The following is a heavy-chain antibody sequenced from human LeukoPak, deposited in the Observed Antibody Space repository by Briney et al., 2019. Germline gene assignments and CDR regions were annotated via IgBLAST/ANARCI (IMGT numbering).Heavy chain of an antibody. Sequence: ASVKVSCKASGYSFSGNYIHWVRQAPGQGLEWMGWINPKTGSTNYAEKFQGRVTMTRDTSISTCYMELSRLRSDDVAVYYCARSSGGSGKWGDNWFDPWGQGTLAIVSS. CDR3: ARSSGGSGKWGDNWFDP. V-gene: IGHV1-2*02. CDR2: INPKTGST. J-gene: IGHJ5*02. D-gene: IGHD3-10*01. CDR1: GYSFSGNY.